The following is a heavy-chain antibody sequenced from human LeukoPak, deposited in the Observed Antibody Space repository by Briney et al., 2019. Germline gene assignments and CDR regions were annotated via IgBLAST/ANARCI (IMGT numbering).Heavy chain of an antibody. J-gene: IGHJ3*02. V-gene: IGHV3-23*01. CDR1: GLTISTYA. Sequence: GGSPRLSCAASGLTISTYAMTWVRQAPGKGLEWVSSISVSGDSTYYADSVRGRFSIARDNSKNTLYLHMNSLRVEDTAVYYCAYGSGSLRHDAFDMWGQGTMVTVSS. CDR3: AYGSGSLRHDAFDM. CDR2: ISVSGDST. D-gene: IGHD1-26*01.